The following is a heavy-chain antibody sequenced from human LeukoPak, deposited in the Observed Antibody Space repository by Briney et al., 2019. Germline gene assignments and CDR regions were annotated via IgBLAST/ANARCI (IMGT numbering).Heavy chain of an antibody. V-gene: IGHV3-30*02. CDR2: IGYDGSNK. Sequence: PGGSLRLSCAASGFTFSSYGMHWVRQAPGKGLEWVAFIGYDGSNKYYADSVKGRFTISRDNSKDTLYLHVNSLRTEDTSVYYCARGAHKRDDYGGFFDYWGQGTLVTVSS. CDR3: ARGAHKRDDYGGFFDY. CDR1: GFTFSSYG. D-gene: IGHD4-17*01. J-gene: IGHJ4*02.